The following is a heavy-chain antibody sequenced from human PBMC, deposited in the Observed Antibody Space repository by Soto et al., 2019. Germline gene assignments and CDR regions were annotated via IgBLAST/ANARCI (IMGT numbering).Heavy chain of an antibody. CDR3: ARDQVPNASRLGDAFDI. CDR1: GYTFTSHY. J-gene: IGHJ3*02. CDR2: INPSGGST. D-gene: IGHD6-6*01. Sequence: QVQLVQSGAEVRKPGASVKVSCKASGYTFTSHYIHWVRQAPGQGLEWMGVINPSGGSTSYADKFQGRVTMTMDTSMSTVYMDLSSLRSGDTALYYCARDQVPNASRLGDAFDIWGQGTMVTVSS. V-gene: IGHV1-46*01.